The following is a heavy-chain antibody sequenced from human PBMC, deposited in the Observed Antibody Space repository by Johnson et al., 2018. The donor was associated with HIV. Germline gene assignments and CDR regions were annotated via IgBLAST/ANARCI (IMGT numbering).Heavy chain of an antibody. Sequence: VQLMESGGGVVQPGGSLRLSCAASGFTFSSYGMHWVRQAPGKGLEWVSGISWNSGSIGYADSVKGRFTISRDDSRNTLYLQMNSLRPEDTAVYYCAKGSGYYAAFDIWGQGTMVTVSS. CDR1: GFTFSSYG. D-gene: IGHD3-22*01. CDR2: ISWNSGSI. J-gene: IGHJ3*02. CDR3: AKGSGYYAAFDI. V-gene: IGHV3-NL1*01.